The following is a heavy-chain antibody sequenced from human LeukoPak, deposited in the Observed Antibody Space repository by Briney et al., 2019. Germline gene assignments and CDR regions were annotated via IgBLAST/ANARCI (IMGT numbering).Heavy chain of an antibody. CDR3: AKDRRYIAAADY. CDR2: ISSSGSTI. CDR1: GFTFSDYY. D-gene: IGHD6-13*01. V-gene: IGHV3-11*01. Sequence: GGSLRLSCAASGFTFSDYYMSWIRQAPGKGLEWVSYISSSGSTIYYADSVKGRFTISRDNSKNTLYLQMNSLRAEDTAVYYCAKDRRYIAAADYWGQGTLVTVSS. J-gene: IGHJ4*02.